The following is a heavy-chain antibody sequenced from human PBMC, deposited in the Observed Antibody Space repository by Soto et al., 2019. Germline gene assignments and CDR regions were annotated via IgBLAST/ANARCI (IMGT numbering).Heavy chain of an antibody. Sequence: ASETLSLTCTVSGGSISSYYWSWIRQPPGKGLEWIGSIYYSGSTNYNPSLKTRVTISLDTSKSQFSLKLSSVTAADSAVYFCARLEGLATISYYFDFWGPGALVTVSS. CDR3: ARLEGLATISYYFDF. CDR2: IYYSGST. V-gene: IGHV4-59*08. J-gene: IGHJ4*02. CDR1: GGSISSYY. D-gene: IGHD5-12*01.